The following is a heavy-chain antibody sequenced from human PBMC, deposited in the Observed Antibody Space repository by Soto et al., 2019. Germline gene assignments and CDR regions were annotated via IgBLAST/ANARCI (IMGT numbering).Heavy chain of an antibody. CDR1: GFTFSSYA. D-gene: IGHD6-13*01. V-gene: IGHV3-23*01. CDR2: INGGGVST. J-gene: IGHJ4*02. CDR3: AKAPIAAGGTGSYGY. Sequence: EVQLLESGGGLVQPGESLRLSCAASGFTFSSYAMSWVRQAPGKGLEWVSGINGGGVSTYYADSVKGRFTISRDNYKNTLYLQMDSLRAEDTAVYYCAKAPIAAGGTGSYGYWGQGTLVTVSS.